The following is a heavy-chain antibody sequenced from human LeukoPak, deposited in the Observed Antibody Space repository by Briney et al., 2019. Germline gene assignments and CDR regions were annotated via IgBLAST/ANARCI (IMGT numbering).Heavy chain of an antibody. D-gene: IGHD6-19*01. CDR2: ISGSGGST. CDR3: AKDQTRYSSGWYPFDY. Sequence: GGSLRLSCAASGFTFSSYEMNWVRQAPGKGLEWVSAISGSGGSTYYADSVKGRFTISRDNSKNTLYLQMNSLRAEDTAVYYCAKDQTRYSSGWYPFDYWGQGTLVTVSS. J-gene: IGHJ4*02. V-gene: IGHV3-23*01. CDR1: GFTFSSYE.